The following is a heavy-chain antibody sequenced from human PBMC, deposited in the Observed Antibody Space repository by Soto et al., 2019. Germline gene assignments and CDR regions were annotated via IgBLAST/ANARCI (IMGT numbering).Heavy chain of an antibody. CDR1: GGTFSSYA. D-gene: IGHD3-16*02. V-gene: IGHV1-69*13. CDR3: ARTNYDYVWGSYRYFYFDY. Sequence: SVKVSCKASGGTFSSYAISWVRQAPGQGLEWMGGIIPIFGTANYAQKFQGRVTITADESTSTAYMELSSLRSEDTAVYYCARTNYDYVWGSYRYFYFDYWGQGTLVTVSS. CDR2: IIPIFGTA. J-gene: IGHJ4*02.